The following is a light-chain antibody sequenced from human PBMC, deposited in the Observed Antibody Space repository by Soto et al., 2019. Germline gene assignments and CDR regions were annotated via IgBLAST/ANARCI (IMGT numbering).Light chain of an antibody. Sequence: QSVLTQPPSVSAAPGQKVTISCSGSSSNIGNNYVSWYQQLPGTAPKLLIYDNNKRPSGIPDRFSGSKSGTSATLGITGLQTGDEADYYCAAWDDSLSGPLYVFGTGTKLTVL. CDR3: AAWDDSLSGPLYV. CDR1: SSNIGNNY. J-gene: IGLJ1*01. V-gene: IGLV1-51*01. CDR2: DNN.